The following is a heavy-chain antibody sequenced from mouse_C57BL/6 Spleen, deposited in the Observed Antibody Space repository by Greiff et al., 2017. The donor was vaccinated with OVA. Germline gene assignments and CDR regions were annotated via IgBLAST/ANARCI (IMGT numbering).Heavy chain of an antibody. CDR2: INYDGSST. Sequence: DVHLVESEGGLVQPGSSMKLSCTASGFTFSDYYMAWVRQVPEKGLEWVANINYDGSSTYYLDSLKSRFIISRDNAKNILYLQMSSLKSEDTATYYCARDPGSSYLDYWGQGTTLTVSS. D-gene: IGHD1-1*01. V-gene: IGHV5-16*01. CDR3: ARDPGSSYLDY. J-gene: IGHJ2*01. CDR1: GFTFSDYY.